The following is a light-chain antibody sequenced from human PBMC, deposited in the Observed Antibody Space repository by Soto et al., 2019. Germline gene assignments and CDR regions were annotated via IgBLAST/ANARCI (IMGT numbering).Light chain of an antibody. V-gene: IGKV3-15*01. J-gene: IGKJ2*01. CDR1: QSINNE. Sequence: EIVMTQSPATLSLSPGERAALSCRASQSINNEFAWYQQKPGQPPRLLIYGASTRATGVPARFTGSESGSEFTLTISGLQSEDVAVYYCQQGHNWPLTFGQGTRLEI. CDR3: QQGHNWPLT. CDR2: GAS.